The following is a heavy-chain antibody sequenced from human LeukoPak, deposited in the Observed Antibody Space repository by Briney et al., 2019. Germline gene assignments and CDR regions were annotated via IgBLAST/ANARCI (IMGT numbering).Heavy chain of an antibody. CDR2: IRYDASNK. V-gene: IGHV3-30*02. CDR1: GFTFSSYG. J-gene: IGHJ5*02. CDR3: AKGASYCGGDCSVFDP. Sequence: PGGSLRLSCAASGFTFSSYGMHWVRQAPGKGLEWVAFIRYDASNKYYADSVKGRFTISRDNSKNTLYLQMNSLRAEDTAVYYCAKGASYCGGDCSVFDPWGQGTLVTVSS. D-gene: IGHD2-21*01.